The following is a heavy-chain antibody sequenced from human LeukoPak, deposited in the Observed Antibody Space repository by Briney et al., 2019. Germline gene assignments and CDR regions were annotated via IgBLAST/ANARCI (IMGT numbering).Heavy chain of an antibody. V-gene: IGHV3-74*01. D-gene: IGHD1-7*01. CDR3: PPLVNYRSVY. CDR1: GFPYSNYL. J-gene: IGHJ4*02. Sequence: GGSLRHLRSASGFPYSNYLVHGARQAPGKGLVWVSRINPDGSTINYADSVKGRFTISRDNAKNSLYLQMNSLRAEDTAVYYCPPLVNYRSVYWGQRTLVTVSS. CDR2: INPDGSTI.